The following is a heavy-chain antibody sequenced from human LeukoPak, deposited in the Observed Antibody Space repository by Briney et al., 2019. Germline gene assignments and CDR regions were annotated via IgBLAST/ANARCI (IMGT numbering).Heavy chain of an antibody. Sequence: GGSLRLSCAASGFTFINYRMHWVRQAPGKGLVWVSRINSDGTSTTYADSVKGRFTISRDNAKNTQYLQMNSLRADDTAMYYCARDTGYSNYDYWGQGTLVTVSS. V-gene: IGHV3-74*01. CDR3: ARDTGYSNYDY. CDR2: INSDGTST. D-gene: IGHD5-18*01. J-gene: IGHJ4*02. CDR1: GFTFINYR.